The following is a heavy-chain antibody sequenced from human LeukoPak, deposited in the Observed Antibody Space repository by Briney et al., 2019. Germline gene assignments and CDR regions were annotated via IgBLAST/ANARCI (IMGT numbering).Heavy chain of an antibody. Sequence: ASVKVSCKASGYTFTSYGISWVRQAPGQGLEWMGWISAYNGNTNYAQKLQGRVTMTTDTSTSTAYMELGSLRSDDTAVYYCARDGLGWLRPYYFDYWGQGTLVTVSS. J-gene: IGHJ4*02. CDR2: ISAYNGNT. D-gene: IGHD5-12*01. CDR1: GYTFTSYG. CDR3: ARDGLGWLRPYYFDY. V-gene: IGHV1-18*04.